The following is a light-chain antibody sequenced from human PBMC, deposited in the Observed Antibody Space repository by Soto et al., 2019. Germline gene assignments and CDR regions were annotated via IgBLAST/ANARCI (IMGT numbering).Light chain of an antibody. Sequence: EIILTQSPDTLSLSPGERATLSCRASQTVSSNYLAWYQQKPGQAPRLLIHDASNRATGIPARFSGSGSGTDFTLTISSLEPEDFAVYYCQQRSNWPSITFGQGTRLEIK. V-gene: IGKV3-11*01. CDR3: QQRSNWPSIT. CDR2: DAS. CDR1: QTVSSNY. J-gene: IGKJ5*01.